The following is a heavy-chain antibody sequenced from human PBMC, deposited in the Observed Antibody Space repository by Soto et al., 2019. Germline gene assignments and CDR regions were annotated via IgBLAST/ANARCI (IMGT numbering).Heavy chain of an antibody. CDR3: AKDPLTTTYCGGDCYSSFDY. V-gene: IGHV3-30*18. J-gene: IGHJ4*02. CDR1: GFTFSSYG. Sequence: GGSLRLSCAASGFTFSSYGMHWVRQAPGKGLEWVAVISYDGSNKYYADSVKGRFTISRDNSKNTLYLQMNSLRAEDTAVYYCAKDPLTTTYCGGDCYSSFDYWGQGTLVTGSS. D-gene: IGHD2-21*02. CDR2: ISYDGSNK.